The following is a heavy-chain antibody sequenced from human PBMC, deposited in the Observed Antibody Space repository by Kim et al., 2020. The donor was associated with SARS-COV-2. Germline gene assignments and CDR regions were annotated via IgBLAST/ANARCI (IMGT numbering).Heavy chain of an antibody. D-gene: IGHD3-3*01. CDR1: GFTVSSNY. V-gene: IGHV3-53*01. CDR2: IYSGGST. J-gene: IGHJ3*02. Sequence: GGSLRLSCAASGFTVSSNYMSWVRQAPGKGLEWVSVIYSGGSTYYADSVKGRFTISRDNSKNTLYLQMNSLRAEDTAVYYCAILTGVFGVVTAHPIDAFDIWGQGTMVTVSS. CDR3: AILTGVFGVVTAHPIDAFDI.